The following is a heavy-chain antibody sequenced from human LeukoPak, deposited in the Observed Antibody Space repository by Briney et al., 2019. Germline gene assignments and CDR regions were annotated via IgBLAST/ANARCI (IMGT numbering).Heavy chain of an antibody. CDR3: ARGDDSGYYDYFDY. Sequence: GGSLRLSCAASGFTVDSNYLSWVRQAPGKGLEWVSTIYTGGNTYYAASVKGRFTISRDFSKNTVFPHMNSLRAEDTAIYYCARGDDSGYYDYFDYWGQGALVTVSS. CDR2: IYTGGNT. J-gene: IGHJ4*02. V-gene: IGHV3-53*01. D-gene: IGHD3-22*01. CDR1: GFTVDSNY.